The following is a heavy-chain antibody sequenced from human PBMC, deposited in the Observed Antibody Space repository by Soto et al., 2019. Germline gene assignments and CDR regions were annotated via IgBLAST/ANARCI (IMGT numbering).Heavy chain of an antibody. D-gene: IGHD5-12*01. Sequence: ASVKVSCKASGGTFSSYAISWVRQAPGQGLEWMGWISAYNGNTNYAQKLQGRVTMTTDTSTSTAYMELRSLRSDDTAVYYCARVPRGYSGYDWGDYYYGMDVWGQGTTVTVSS. CDR1: GGTFSSYA. CDR2: ISAYNGNT. J-gene: IGHJ6*02. CDR3: ARVPRGYSGYDWGDYYYGMDV. V-gene: IGHV1-18*01.